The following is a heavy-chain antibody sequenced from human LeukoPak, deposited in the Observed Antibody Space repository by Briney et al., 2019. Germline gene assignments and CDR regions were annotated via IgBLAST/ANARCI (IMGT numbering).Heavy chain of an antibody. V-gene: IGHV3-74*01. CDR2: INPDGSST. D-gene: IGHD3-22*01. Sequence: GGSLRLSCVASGFTFRTYWMHWVRQAPGKGLEWLSRINPDGSSTTYADSVKGRFTISRDNAKNSLHLQMNSLRAEDTAVYYCARVFSSGYSDYWGQGTLVTVSS. J-gene: IGHJ4*02. CDR1: GFTFRTYW. CDR3: ARVFSSGYSDY.